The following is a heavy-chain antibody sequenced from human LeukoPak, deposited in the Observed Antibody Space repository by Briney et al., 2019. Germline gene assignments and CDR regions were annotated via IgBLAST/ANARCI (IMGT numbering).Heavy chain of an antibody. CDR3: VRGDVDTAMIL. CDR1: GYTFTGYY. V-gene: IGHV1-2*06. J-gene: IGHJ4*02. Sequence: ASVKVSCKASGYTFTGYYMHWVRQTPGQGLEWMGRINPNSGGTNYAQKFQGRVTMTRDTSISTAYMELSRLRSDGTAVYYCVRGDVDTAMILWGQGTLVIVSS. CDR2: INPNSGGT. D-gene: IGHD5-18*01.